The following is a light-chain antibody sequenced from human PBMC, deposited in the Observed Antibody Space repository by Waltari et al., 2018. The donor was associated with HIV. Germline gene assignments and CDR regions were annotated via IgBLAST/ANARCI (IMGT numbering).Light chain of an antibody. J-gene: IGKJ2*01. Sequence: TLSCRASQSVSSGYLAWYQQKPGQAPRVLIYGASSRATGIPDRFSGSGSGTDFTLTISRLEPEDFAVYYCQQYGNSPPYTFGQGTKLEIK. CDR2: GAS. CDR3: QQYGNSPPYT. CDR1: QSVSSGY. V-gene: IGKV3-20*01.